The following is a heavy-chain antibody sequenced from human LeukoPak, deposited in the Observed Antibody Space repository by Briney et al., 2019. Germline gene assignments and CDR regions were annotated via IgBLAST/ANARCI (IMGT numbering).Heavy chain of an antibody. V-gene: IGHV4-59*01. Sequence: SETLSLTCTVSGGSISSYYWSWIRQPPEKGLEWIGYIYYSGSTNYNPSLKSRVTISVDTSKNQFSLKLSSVTAADTAVYYCARGPRYSSPYYYYYMDVWGKGTTVTVSS. D-gene: IGHD6-13*01. J-gene: IGHJ6*03. CDR2: IYYSGST. CDR1: GGSISSYY. CDR3: ARGPRYSSPYYYYYMDV.